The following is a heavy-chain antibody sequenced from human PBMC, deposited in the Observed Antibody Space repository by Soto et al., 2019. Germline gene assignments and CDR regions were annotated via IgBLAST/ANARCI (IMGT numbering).Heavy chain of an antibody. V-gene: IGHV3-23*01. J-gene: IGHJ4*02. Sequence: EVQLLESGGGLEQPGGSLRLSCAASGFTFSSYAMTWVRQAPGKGLECVSVITASGDATAYADSVKGRFTMSRDNSKNTLFLQMNSLRVEDTAVYYCAKGTLRWCRGGTCCPFDSGGQGTLVTVSS. D-gene: IGHD2-15*01. CDR3: AKGTLRWCRGGTCCPFDS. CDR2: ITASGDAT. CDR1: GFTFSSYA.